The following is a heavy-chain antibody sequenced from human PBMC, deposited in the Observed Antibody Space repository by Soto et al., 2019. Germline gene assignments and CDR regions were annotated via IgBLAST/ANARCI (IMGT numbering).Heavy chain of an antibody. CDR2: TYYNGDT. V-gene: IGHV4-61*08. J-gene: IGHJ4*01. CDR3: ARGPAYIDGWRTFDL. D-gene: IGHD6-19*01. Sequence: SETLSLTCTVSDDSFRGAESYWSWIRQPLGKGPEWIGYTYYNGDTKYNPALGGRVTMSEDTSKNQFSLRLSSVAAADTAVYFWARGPAYIDGWRTFDLWGHGILATVSS. CDR1: DDSFRGAESY.